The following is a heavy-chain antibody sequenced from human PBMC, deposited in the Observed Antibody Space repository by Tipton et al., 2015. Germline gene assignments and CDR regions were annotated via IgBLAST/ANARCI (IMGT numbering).Heavy chain of an antibody. V-gene: IGHV6-1*01. CDR1: GDSVSSNSAA. CDR2: TYYRSKWYN. Sequence: PGLVKPSQTLTLTCAISGDSVSSNSAAWNWIRQSPSRGLEWLGRTYYRSKWYNDYAVSVKSRITINPDTSKNQFSLKLSSVTAADTAVYDCARHGEKYCSGGDCYPRSPDYWGQGTLVTVSS. D-gene: IGHD2-15*01. J-gene: IGHJ4*02. CDR3: ARHGEKYCSGGDCYPRSPDY.